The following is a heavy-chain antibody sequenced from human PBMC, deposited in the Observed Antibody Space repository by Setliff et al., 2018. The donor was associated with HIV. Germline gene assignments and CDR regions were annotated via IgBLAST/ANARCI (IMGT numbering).Heavy chain of an antibody. CDR3: ARGFDYAQRPPLYYFDY. Sequence: PSETLSLTCSVSGDSISNYYWSWIRQPAGKGLEWIGHIYTSGSTNYNPSLKSRVTMSVDTSKNQFSLKLDSMTAADTAVYYCARGFDYAQRPPLYYFDYWGQGTLVTVSS. V-gene: IGHV4-4*07. J-gene: IGHJ4*02. D-gene: IGHD2-2*01. CDR2: IYTSGST. CDR1: GDSISNYY.